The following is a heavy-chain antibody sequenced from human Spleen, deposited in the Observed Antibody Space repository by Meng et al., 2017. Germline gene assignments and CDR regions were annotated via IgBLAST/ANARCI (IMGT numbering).Heavy chain of an antibody. CDR3: AIGGNFDP. CDR2: IRTNTGTP. J-gene: IGHJ5*02. Sequence: QVHLVQSGSGLKKPGASLKVSCKASGYTFSTYTINWVRQAHGRGLEWMGWIRTNTGTPTYTQGFTGRFVFSLDTSVSRAYLQISSLKAEDTAVYYCAIGGNFDPWGQGTLVTVSS. CDR1: GYTFSTYT. D-gene: IGHD2/OR15-2a*01. V-gene: IGHV7-4-1*02.